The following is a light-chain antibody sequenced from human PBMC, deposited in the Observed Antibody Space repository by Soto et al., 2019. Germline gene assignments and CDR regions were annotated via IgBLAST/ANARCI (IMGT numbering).Light chain of an antibody. CDR2: EVT. J-gene: IGLJ2*01. CDR1: SSDIGGYNY. Sequence: QSALTQPPSASGSPGQSVAISCTGTSSDIGGYNYVSWYQQHSGKAPKLIIYEVTRRPSGVPDRFSGSKSGSTASLTVSGLHAEDEADYYCASYAGNNVVFGGGTKLTVL. CDR3: ASYAGNNVV. V-gene: IGLV2-8*01.